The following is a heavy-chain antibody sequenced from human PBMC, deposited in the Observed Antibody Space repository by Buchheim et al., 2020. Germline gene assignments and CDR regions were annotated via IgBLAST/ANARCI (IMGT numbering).Heavy chain of an antibody. Sequence: QVQLVESGGGVVQPGRSLRLSCAASGFTFSSYGMHWVRQAPGKGLEWVAVISYDGSNKYYADSVKGRFTISRDNSKNTLYLQMNSLRAEDTAVYYCAKDTGRLQYLFNYWGQGTL. D-gene: IGHD4-11*01. CDR1: GFTFSSYG. CDR3: AKDTGRLQYLFNY. V-gene: IGHV3-30*18. J-gene: IGHJ4*02. CDR2: ISYDGSNK.